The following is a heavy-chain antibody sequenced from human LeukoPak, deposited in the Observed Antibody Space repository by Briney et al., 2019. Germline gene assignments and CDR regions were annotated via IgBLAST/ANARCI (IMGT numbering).Heavy chain of an antibody. CDR3: ARNVWRHFDY. V-gene: IGHV4-34*01. CDR2: INHSGST. CDR1: GGSFSGYY. Sequence: SETLSLTCAVYGGSFSGYYWSWIRQPPGKGLEWIGEINHSGSTNYSPSLKSRVTISVDTSKNQFSLKLSSVTAADTAVYYCARNVWRHFDYWGQGTRVTVSS. J-gene: IGHJ4*02.